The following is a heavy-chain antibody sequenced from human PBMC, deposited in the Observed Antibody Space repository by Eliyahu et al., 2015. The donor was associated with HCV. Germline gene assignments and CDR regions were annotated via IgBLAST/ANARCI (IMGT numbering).Heavy chain of an antibody. D-gene: IGHD1-20*01. J-gene: IGHJ4*02. V-gene: IGHV1-69*02. CDR3: AGDNWTADRERVV. Sequence: QLXLVQSGAEVXKPGSSVKVSCQASXGTFTSYTXSWVRQPPGQGLEWMGRIIPILGVANYAQKFQGRVTISADRSTSTSHMDLSSLRSEDTAVYYCAGDNWTADRERVVWGQGSLVTVSS. CDR1: XGTFTSYT. CDR2: IIPILGVA.